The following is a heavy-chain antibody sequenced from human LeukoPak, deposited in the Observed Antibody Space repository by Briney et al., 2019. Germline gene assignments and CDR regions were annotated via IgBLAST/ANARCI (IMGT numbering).Heavy chain of an antibody. CDR2: INPNSGGT. CDR1: GYTFTDYF. CDR3: ARAYYDSSGSVDY. J-gene: IGHJ4*02. Sequence: GASVNVSCKASGYTFTDYFVHWVRQAPGQGLEWMGWINPNSGGTNYAQKFQGRVTMTRDTSISTAYMELSRLRSDDTAVYYCARAYYDSSGSVDYWGQGTLVTVSS. D-gene: IGHD3-22*01. V-gene: IGHV1-2*02.